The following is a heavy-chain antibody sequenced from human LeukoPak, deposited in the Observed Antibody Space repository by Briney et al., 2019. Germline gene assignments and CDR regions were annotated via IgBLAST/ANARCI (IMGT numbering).Heavy chain of an antibody. Sequence: GGSLRLSCAASGFTFDDYTMHWVRQPPGKGLEWVSLISGDGGTTYYADSVKGRFTISRDNGKNSLSLQMNRLRTEDTALYYCAKDRGGDRVIDHWGQGTLVTVSS. V-gene: IGHV3-43*02. J-gene: IGHJ4*02. CDR3: AKDRGGDRVIDH. CDR1: GFTFDDYT. D-gene: IGHD2-21*02. CDR2: ISGDGGTT.